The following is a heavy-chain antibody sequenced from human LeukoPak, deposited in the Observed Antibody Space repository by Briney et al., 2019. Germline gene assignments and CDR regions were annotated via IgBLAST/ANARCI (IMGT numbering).Heavy chain of an antibody. CDR3: ARRYFDY. Sequence: RAGGSLRLSCVVSGFIFSDYWMSWVRQAPGKGLEWVANIKQDGSAKHYVDSVKGRFTISRDNAENSLYLQMNSLRAEDTAIYYCARRYFDYWGQGTLVTVSS. CDR1: GFIFSDYW. CDR2: IKQDGSAK. J-gene: IGHJ4*02. V-gene: IGHV3-7*03.